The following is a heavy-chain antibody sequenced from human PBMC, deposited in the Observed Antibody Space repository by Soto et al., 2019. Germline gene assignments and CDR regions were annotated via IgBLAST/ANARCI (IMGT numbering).Heavy chain of an antibody. V-gene: IGHV1-69*13. D-gene: IGHD6-13*01. J-gene: IGHJ5*02. CDR1: GGTFNSYA. Sequence: ASVKVSCKASGGTFNSYAITWIRQAPGRGLEWMGGIIPLFGTTVYARTFQGRLTITADDSTKTAYMEPSSLKSDDTAVYYCATPLSLGLVAANIPASWFDPWGQGTLVTVSS. CDR2: IIPLFGTT. CDR3: ATPLSLGLVAANIPASWFDP.